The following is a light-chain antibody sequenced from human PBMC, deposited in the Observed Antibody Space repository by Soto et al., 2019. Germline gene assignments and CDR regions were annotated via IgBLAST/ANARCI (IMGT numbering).Light chain of an antibody. V-gene: IGKV3-20*01. J-gene: IGKJ1*01. CDR2: GAS. CDR1: QSVSSSY. CDR3: QHYGSTPWT. Sequence: EVVLTQSPGTLSLSAGERATLSCRASQSVSSSYLAWYQQKPGQAPRLLIYGASSRATDIPDRITGSGSGTDFTLTISRLEPEDFAVYYCQHYGSTPWTFGQGTKVDTK.